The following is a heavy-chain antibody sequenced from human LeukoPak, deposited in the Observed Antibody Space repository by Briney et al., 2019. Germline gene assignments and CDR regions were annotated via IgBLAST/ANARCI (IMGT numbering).Heavy chain of an antibody. CDR2: LNYTGNA. Sequence: SETLSLTCTVSGGSIRTSPWTWIRQPPGKGLEYIGYLNYTGNANYSPSLKSRVTMPLDTSKKQFSLKLRSVTAADTAVYYCARLNHYDRSGYFSPNGFDIWGQGTMVTVSS. CDR1: GGSIRTSP. V-gene: IGHV4-59*08. CDR3: ARLNHYDRSGYFSPNGFDI. D-gene: IGHD3-22*01. J-gene: IGHJ3*02.